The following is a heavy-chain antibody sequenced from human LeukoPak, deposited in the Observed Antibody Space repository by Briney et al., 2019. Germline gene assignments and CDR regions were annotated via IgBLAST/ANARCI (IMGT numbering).Heavy chain of an antibody. CDR3: ARIYLVYYGSESYKYYFDY. J-gene: IGHJ4*02. V-gene: IGHV4-4*07. Sequence: SGTLPLTCTVSGGSISSYYWSWIRQPAGKGLEWIGYIYPSGRSNYSPSLKSRVTISADTSKRQFSLRLTSVTAADTAVYFCARIYLVYYGSESYKYYFDYWGQGMLVTVSS. CDR1: GGSISSYY. D-gene: IGHD3-10*01. CDR2: IYPSGRS.